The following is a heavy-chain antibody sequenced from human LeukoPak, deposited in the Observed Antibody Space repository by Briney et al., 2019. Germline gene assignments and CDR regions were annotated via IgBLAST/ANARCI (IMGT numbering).Heavy chain of an antibody. J-gene: IGHJ4*02. CDR3: AKDLSSGSRRAY. D-gene: IGHD6-19*01. CDR2: ISYDGSNK. CDR1: GFTFSSYA. V-gene: IGHV3-30*18. Sequence: PGGSLRLSCAASGFTFSSYAMSWVRQAPGKGLEWVAVISYDGSNKYYADSVKGRFTISRDNSKNTLYLQMNSLRAEDTGVCYCAKDLSSGSRRAYWGQGTLVTVSS.